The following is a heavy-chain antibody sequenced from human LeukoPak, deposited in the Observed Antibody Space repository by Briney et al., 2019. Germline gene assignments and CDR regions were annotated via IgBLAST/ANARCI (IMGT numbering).Heavy chain of an antibody. V-gene: IGHV1-69*05. J-gene: IGHJ4*02. Sequence: SVKVSCKASGGTFSSCAISWVRQAPGQGLEWMGRIIPIFGTANYAQKFQGRVTITTDESTSTAYMELSSLRSKDTAVYYCARDDTVFGVVNAPFDYWGQGTLVTVSS. D-gene: IGHD3-3*01. CDR2: IIPIFGTA. CDR1: GGTFSSCA. CDR3: ARDDTVFGVVNAPFDY.